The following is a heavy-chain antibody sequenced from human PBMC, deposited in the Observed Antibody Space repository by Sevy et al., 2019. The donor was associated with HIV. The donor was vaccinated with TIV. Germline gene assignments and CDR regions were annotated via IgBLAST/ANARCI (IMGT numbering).Heavy chain of an antibody. D-gene: IGHD2-2*01. CDR2: ISHEGTET. V-gene: IGHV3-30-3*01. Sequence: GGSLRLSCAASGFVLSTHAMHWVRQAPGKGLEWVAVISHEGTETFYASSVEGRFTISRDNSKNMLSLQINSLRPEDTAVYYCARDGGNSVKWYPLYWGHGTLVTVSS. J-gene: IGHJ4*01. CDR3: ARDGGNSVKWYPLY. CDR1: GFVLSTHA.